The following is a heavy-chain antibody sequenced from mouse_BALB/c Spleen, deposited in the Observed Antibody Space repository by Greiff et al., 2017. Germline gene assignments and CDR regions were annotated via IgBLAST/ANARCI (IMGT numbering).Heavy chain of an antibody. CDR2: INSNGGST. Sequence: EVQRVESGGGLVKLGGSLKLSCAASGFTFSSYYMSWVRQTPEKRLELVAAINSNGGSTYYPDTVKGRFTISRDNAKNTLYLQMSSLKSEDTALYYCARHNYDDYFDYWGQGTTLTVSS. CDR1: GFTFSSYY. J-gene: IGHJ2*01. CDR3: ARHNYDDYFDY. V-gene: IGHV5-6-2*01. D-gene: IGHD2-4*01.